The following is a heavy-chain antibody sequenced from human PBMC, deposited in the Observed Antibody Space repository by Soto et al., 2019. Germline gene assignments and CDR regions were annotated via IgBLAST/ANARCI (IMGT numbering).Heavy chain of an antibody. Sequence: GGSLRLSCAASGFPFTGYAMSWVRQAPGKGLEWVSAISSHGDATFYADSVNGPFTISRDNSKNTLYLHMNSLRAEDTALYYSANSRVSMVRGLIIMPDSWGQGNLVTVSS. CDR3: ANSRVSMVRGLIIMPDS. CDR1: GFPFTGYA. D-gene: IGHD3-10*01. J-gene: IGHJ5*01. V-gene: IGHV3-23*01. CDR2: ISSHGDAT.